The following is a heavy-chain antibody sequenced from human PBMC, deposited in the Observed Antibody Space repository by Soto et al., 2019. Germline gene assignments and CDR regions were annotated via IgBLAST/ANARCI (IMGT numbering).Heavy chain of an antibody. Sequence: GXSLRLSCAASGFTFSGSAMHWVRQASGKGLEWVGRIRSKANSYATAYAASVKGRFTISRDDSKNTAYLQMNSLKTEDTAVYYCTRAVAGFDYWGQGTLVTVSS. J-gene: IGHJ4*02. CDR1: GFTFSGSA. CDR3: TRAVAGFDY. V-gene: IGHV3-73*01. D-gene: IGHD6-19*01. CDR2: IRSKANSYAT.